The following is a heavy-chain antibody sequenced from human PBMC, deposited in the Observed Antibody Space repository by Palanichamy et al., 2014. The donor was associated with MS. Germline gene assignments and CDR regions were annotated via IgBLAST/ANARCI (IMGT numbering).Heavy chain of an antibody. V-gene: IGHV3-53*01. D-gene: IGHD6-6*01. CDR3: ATAITSRLSARIDGFDI. CDR2: IYSGGSI. J-gene: IGHJ3*02. Sequence: EVQLVESGGGLIQPGGSLRLSCAASGFIVSHNYMTWVRQAPGKGLEWVSVIYSGGSIYYADSVEGRFTISRDNSKNMLYLQMNSLRAEDTAMYYCATAITSRLSARIDGFDIWGQGTMVTVSS. CDR1: GFIVSHNY.